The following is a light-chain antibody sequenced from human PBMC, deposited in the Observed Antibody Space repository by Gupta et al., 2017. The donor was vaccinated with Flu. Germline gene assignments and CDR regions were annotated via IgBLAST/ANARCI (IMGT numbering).Light chain of an antibody. J-gene: IGKJ4*01. V-gene: IGKV3-11*01. CDR2: DSY. Sequence: EIVLTQSPDTLSLSPGERATLSGRASQGVTNGLAWYQQKPGQAPRILTYDSYNRDTGIKDRFSGSGAGTDFTLTSSRLEYEDFEIYDCQDHRIRLFGGGTKVEIK. CDR3: QDHRIRL. CDR1: QGVTNG.